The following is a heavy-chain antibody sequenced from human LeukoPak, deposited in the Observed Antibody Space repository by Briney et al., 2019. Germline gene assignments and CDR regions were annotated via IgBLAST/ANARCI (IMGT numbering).Heavy chain of an antibody. CDR1: GLNFSSRW. V-gene: IGHV3-7*03. Sequence: GGSLRLSCVASGLNFSSRWMDWVRRAPGQGLEWVASIKEDGSETHYVDSVRGRFTISRDNDKNSLYLQMNNLRAEDTAMYYCARDGGWWRFDFWGQGALVTVSS. D-gene: IGHD2-8*02. CDR2: IKEDGSET. J-gene: IGHJ4*02. CDR3: ARDGGWWRFDF.